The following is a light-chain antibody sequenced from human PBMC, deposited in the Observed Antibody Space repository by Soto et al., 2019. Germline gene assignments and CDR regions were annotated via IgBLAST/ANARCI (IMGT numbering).Light chain of an antibody. CDR3: QQSYSTPRT. J-gene: IGKJ1*01. CDR1: QSVSSY. Sequence: DIQMTQSPSSLSASVGDRVTITCRASQSVSSYLNWYQQKPGKAPKLLIYAASSLQSGGPSRFSGSGSGTDFTLTISDLQPEDFATYYCQQSYSTPRTFGQGTKVEIK. V-gene: IGKV1-39*01. CDR2: AAS.